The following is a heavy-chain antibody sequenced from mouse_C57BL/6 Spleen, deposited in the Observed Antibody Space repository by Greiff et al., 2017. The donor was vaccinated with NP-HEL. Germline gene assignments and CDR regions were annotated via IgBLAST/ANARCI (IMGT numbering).Heavy chain of an antibody. CDR3: ARGGGPYYYAMDY. CDR1: GYAFSSYW. J-gene: IGHJ4*01. V-gene: IGHV1-80*01. CDR2: IYPGDGDT. Sequence: VQLQQSGAELVKPGASVKISCKASGYAFSSYWMNWVKQRPGKGLEWIGQIYPGDGDTNYNGKFKGKATLTADKSSSTAYMQLSSLTSEDSAVYFCARGGGPYYYAMDYWGQGTPVTVSS.